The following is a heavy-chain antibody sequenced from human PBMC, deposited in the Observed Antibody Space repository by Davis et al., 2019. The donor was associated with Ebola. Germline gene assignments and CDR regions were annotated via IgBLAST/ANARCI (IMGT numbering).Heavy chain of an antibody. CDR1: GFTFSSYA. J-gene: IGHJ4*02. Sequence: GESLKISCAASGFTFSSYAMTWVRQAPGKGLEWVSAISCSGGDTYYADSVKGRFIISRDNAKNSLFLQMHSLRGDDTAVYFCARETPISSRSDWWGQGTLVTVSS. D-gene: IGHD2-2*01. V-gene: IGHV3-23*01. CDR2: ISCSGGDT. CDR3: ARETPISSRSDW.